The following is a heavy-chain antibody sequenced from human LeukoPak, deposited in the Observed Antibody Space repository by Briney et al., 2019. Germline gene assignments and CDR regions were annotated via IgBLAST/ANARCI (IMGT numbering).Heavy chain of an antibody. Sequence: ASLTVSCTASGYTFIDFYMHWVRHGPAQGLEWMGWINPKNGGTNYAQKFQGRVTMTRDTSISTAYMELSRLRSNDTAAYYCARVSSTASRDWFVPWGRGTLVTVSS. CDR3: ARVSSTASRDWFVP. D-gene: IGHD2/OR15-2a*01. CDR1: GYTFIDFY. CDR2: INPKNGGT. V-gene: IGHV1-2*02. J-gene: IGHJ5*02.